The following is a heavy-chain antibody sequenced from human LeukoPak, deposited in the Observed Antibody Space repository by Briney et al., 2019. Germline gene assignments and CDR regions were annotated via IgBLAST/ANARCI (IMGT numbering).Heavy chain of an antibody. CDR3: ARSHDYGGNSANYFDY. V-gene: IGHV1-8*01. D-gene: IGHD4-23*01. Sequence: ASVKVSCKASGYTFTSYDINWVRQATGQGLEWMGWMNPNSGNTGYAQKFQGRVTMTRNTSISTAYMELSSLRSEDTAVYYCARSHDYGGNSANYFDYWGQGTLVTVSS. J-gene: IGHJ4*02. CDR1: GYTFTSYD. CDR2: MNPNSGNT.